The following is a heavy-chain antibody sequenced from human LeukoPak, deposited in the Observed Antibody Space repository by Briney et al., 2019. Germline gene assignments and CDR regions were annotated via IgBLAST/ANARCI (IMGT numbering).Heavy chain of an antibody. J-gene: IGHJ4*02. CDR1: GYTFTGYY. CDR3: ATNVWPFDY. V-gene: IGHV1-2*02. CDR2: INPNSGGT. D-gene: IGHD2-8*01. Sequence: ASVKVSCKASGYTFTGYYMHWVRQAPGQGLEWMGWINPNSGGTNYAQKFQGRVTMTRDTSISTAYMELSSLRSEDTAVYYCATNVWPFDYWGQGTLVTVSS.